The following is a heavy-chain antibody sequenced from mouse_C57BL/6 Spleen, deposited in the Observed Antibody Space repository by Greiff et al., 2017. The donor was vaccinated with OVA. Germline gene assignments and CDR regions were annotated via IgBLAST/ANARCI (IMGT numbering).Heavy chain of an antibody. CDR2: ISSGSSTI. J-gene: IGHJ1*03. Sequence: EVKVVESGGGLVKPGGSLKLSCAASGFTFSDYGMHWVRQAPEKGLEWVAYISSGSSTIYYADTVKGRFTISRDNAKNTLFLQMTSLRSEDTAMYYCARDYYGSSSWYFDVWGTGTTVTVSS. V-gene: IGHV5-17*01. D-gene: IGHD1-1*01. CDR1: GFTFSDYG. CDR3: ARDYYGSSSWYFDV.